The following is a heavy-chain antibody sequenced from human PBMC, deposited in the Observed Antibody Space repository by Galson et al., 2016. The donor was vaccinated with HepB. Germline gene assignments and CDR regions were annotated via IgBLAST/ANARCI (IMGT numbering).Heavy chain of an antibody. CDR3: AGDIGSYSWDAFNS. CDR1: GYTFTSYG. D-gene: IGHD1-26*01. J-gene: IGHJ3*02. Sequence: SVKVSCKASGYTFTSYGISWVRQAPGQGLEWMGWISAYNGDTNYAQKLQGRVTMTTDKSTNTAYMDLRSLRAEDTAVYYCAGDIGSYSWDAFNSWGQGTMVTVSS. CDR2: ISAYNGDT. V-gene: IGHV1-18*04.